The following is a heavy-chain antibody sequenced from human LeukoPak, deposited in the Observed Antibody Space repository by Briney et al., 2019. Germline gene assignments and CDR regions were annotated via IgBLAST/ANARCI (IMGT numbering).Heavy chain of an antibody. CDR2: INPNSGGT. Sequence: GASVKVSCKASGYTFTGYYMHWVRQAPGQGLEWMGWINPNSGGTNYAQKFQGRVTMTRDTSISTAYMELSRLRSDDTAVYYCARDLLSHLPLGLDEERAWGQGTLVTVSS. CDR1: GYTFTGYY. J-gene: IGHJ5*02. D-gene: IGHD2-15*01. V-gene: IGHV1-2*02. CDR3: ARDLLSHLPLGLDEERA.